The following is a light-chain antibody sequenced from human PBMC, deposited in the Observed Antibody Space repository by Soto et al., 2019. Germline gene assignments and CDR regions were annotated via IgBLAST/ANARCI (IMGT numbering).Light chain of an antibody. CDR2: DAS. Sequence: EIVLTQSPVTLSLSPGERATLSCRASPSLSSLLGGDYFSWYQHKPGQAPRLLISDASSRAPGIPARDSGSGSWSDFTLTLGILEPEAEGVYDCQQRACSFSLGTTVEI. CDR1: PSLSSL. CDR3: QQRACS. V-gene: IGKV3-11*01. J-gene: IGKJ4*01.